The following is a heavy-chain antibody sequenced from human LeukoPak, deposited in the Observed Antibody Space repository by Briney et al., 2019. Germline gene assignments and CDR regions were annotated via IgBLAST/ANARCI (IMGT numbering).Heavy chain of an antibody. V-gene: IGHV5-51*01. Sequence: GESLKISCKGSGYSFTTYWIGWVRQMPGKGLELLGVIYPGESDTRYSPSFQGQVTISADRSISTAYLQWSSLKASDTAMYYCARHQYSGTFYNAFDIWGQGPMVTVSS. D-gene: IGHD1-26*01. CDR2: IYPGESDT. J-gene: IGHJ3*02. CDR1: GYSFTTYW. CDR3: ARHQYSGTFYNAFDI.